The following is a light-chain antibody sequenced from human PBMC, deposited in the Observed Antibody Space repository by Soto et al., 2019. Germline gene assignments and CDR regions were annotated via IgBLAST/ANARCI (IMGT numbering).Light chain of an antibody. J-gene: IGKJ4*01. V-gene: IGKV3-15*01. CDR1: QNVYNN. CDR2: DAS. CDR3: QQCRNLPLT. Sequence: EIVMTQSPATLSVSPGEGATLSCKASQNVYNNLAWYQQRPGQPPRLLIYDASTRATGISARFSGSGYGTEFTLTISSLQSEDFAVYFCQQCRNLPLTFGGGTKVDI.